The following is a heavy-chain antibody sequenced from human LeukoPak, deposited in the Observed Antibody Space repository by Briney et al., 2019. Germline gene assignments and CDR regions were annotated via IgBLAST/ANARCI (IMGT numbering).Heavy chain of an antibody. CDR1: GGSISSYY. J-gene: IGHJ4*02. CDR2: IYTSGST. Sequence: SETLSLTCTASGGSISSYYWSWIRQPAGKGLEWIGRIYTSGSTNYNPSLKSRVTISVDKSKNQFSLKLSSVTAADTAVYYCARVGDYYDSSGSAEFDYWGQGTLVTVSS. D-gene: IGHD3-22*01. CDR3: ARVGDYYDSSGSAEFDY. V-gene: IGHV4-4*07.